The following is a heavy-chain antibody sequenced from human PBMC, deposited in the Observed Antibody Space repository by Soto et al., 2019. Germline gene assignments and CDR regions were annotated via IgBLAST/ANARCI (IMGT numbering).Heavy chain of an antibody. D-gene: IGHD6-13*01. CDR2: IYYSGST. Sequence: SETLSLTCTVSGGSISSYYWSWIRQPPGKGLEWFGYIYYSGSTNYNPSLKSRVTISVDTSKNQFSLKLSSVTAADTAVYYCARRNSDSSSWFSYYYYYYMDVWGKGTTVTVSS. CDR3: ARRNSDSSSWFSYYYYYYMDV. J-gene: IGHJ6*03. V-gene: IGHV4-59*08. CDR1: GGSISSYY.